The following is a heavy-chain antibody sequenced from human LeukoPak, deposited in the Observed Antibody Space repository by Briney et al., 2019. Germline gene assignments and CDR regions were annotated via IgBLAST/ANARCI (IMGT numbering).Heavy chain of an antibody. V-gene: IGHV4-4*07. D-gene: IGHD5-18*01. J-gene: IGHJ4*02. CDR3: ASSAGYSYGYDY. Sequence: SETLSLTCTVSGGSISNYYWSWIRQPAGKGLEWIGRIYTSGSTYYNPSLKSRVTISVDRSKNQFSLKLSSVTAADTAVYYCASSAGYSYGYDYWGQGTLVTVSS. CDR1: GGSISNYY. CDR2: IYTSGST.